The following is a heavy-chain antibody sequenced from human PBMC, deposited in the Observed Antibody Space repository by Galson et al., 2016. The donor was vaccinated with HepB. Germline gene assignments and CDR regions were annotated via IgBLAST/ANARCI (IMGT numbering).Heavy chain of an antibody. V-gene: IGHV3-9*01. Sequence: SLRLSCAASGFTFEDYAMYWVRQAPGKGLEWVSGISWNSGSIGYADSVKGRFTISRDNAKHSLYVQMNSLRNEDKALYYCAKARSGDYDFWSVRPTDFGMDVCGQWTTVIVSS. CDR1: GFTFEDYA. D-gene: IGHD3-3*01. J-gene: IGHJ6*02. CDR2: ISWNSGSI. CDR3: AKARSGDYDFWSVRPTDFGMDV.